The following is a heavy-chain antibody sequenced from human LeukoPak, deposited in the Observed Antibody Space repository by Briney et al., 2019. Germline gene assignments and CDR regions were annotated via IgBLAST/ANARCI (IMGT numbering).Heavy chain of an antibody. CDR1: GFTFSSHG. Sequence: PGGSLRLSCAASGFTFSSHGMNWVRQAPGKGLEWVGFIRSKAYGGTTEYAASVKGRFTISRDDSKSIAYLQMNSLKTEDTAVYYCTRDGSLGYSYPYAFDIWGQGTMVTVSS. D-gene: IGHD5-18*01. CDR3: TRDGSLGYSYPYAFDI. V-gene: IGHV3-49*04. J-gene: IGHJ3*02. CDR2: IRSKAYGGTT.